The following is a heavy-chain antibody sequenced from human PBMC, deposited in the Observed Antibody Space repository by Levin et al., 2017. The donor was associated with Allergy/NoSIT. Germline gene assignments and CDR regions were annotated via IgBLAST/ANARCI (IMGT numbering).Heavy chain of an antibody. CDR3: ARLSPSSSWRYYFDY. CDR2: ISAYNGNT. CDR1: GYTFTSYG. Sequence: GESLKISCKASGYTFTSYGISWVRQAPGQGLEWMGWISAYNGNTNYAQKLQGRVTMTTDTSTSTAYMELRSLRSDDTAVYYCARLSPSSSWRYYFDYWGQGTLVTVSS. D-gene: IGHD6-6*01. V-gene: IGHV1-18*01. J-gene: IGHJ4*02.